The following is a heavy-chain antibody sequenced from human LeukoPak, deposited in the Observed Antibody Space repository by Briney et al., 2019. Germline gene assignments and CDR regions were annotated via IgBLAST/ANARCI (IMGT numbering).Heavy chain of an antibody. Sequence: GGSLRLSCAASEFSVGSNYMTWVRQAPGKGLEWVSAISGSGGSTYYADSVKGRFTISRDNAKNTLYLQMSSLRAEDTAVYYCARDFLHLGGWGQGTMVTVSS. CDR3: ARDFLHLGG. CDR2: ISGSGGST. V-gene: IGHV3-23*01. J-gene: IGHJ3*01. D-gene: IGHD3-16*01. CDR1: EFSVGSNY.